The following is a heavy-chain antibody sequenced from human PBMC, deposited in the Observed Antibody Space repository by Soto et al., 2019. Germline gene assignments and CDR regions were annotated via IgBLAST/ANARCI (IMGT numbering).Heavy chain of an antibody. CDR1: GYTFTDYF. CDR2: INPNSGDR. V-gene: IGHV1-2*04. D-gene: IGHD5-12*01. Sequence: GASAKVSCKASGYTFTDYFLHWLRQAPGQGLEWMGWINPNSGDRYYAQKVQGWVTMTTDTSMSTAYMELRSLRSDDTAVYYCARTPGGYETDFFDYWGQGTQVTVSS. J-gene: IGHJ4*02. CDR3: ARTPGGYETDFFDY.